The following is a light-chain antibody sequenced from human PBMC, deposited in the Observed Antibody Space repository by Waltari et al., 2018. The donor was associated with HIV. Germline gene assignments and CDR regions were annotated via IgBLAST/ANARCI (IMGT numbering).Light chain of an antibody. J-gene: IGKJ1*01. CDR1: QRVGSR. CDR2: GAD. V-gene: IGKV3-15*01. Sequence: MTQSPATPSVSPGEGATLPCRASQRVGSRVAWYQQMAGQAPRLLIFGADTRASGIPARFTGSGSETEFTLTISSLQSEDFAVYFCQQYDDWPWTFGQGTKVEIK. CDR3: QQYDDWPWT.